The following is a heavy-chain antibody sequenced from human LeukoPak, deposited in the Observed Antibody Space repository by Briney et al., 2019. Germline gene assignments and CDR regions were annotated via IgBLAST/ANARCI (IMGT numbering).Heavy chain of an antibody. J-gene: IGHJ4*02. CDR3: ARDKVTY. CDR2: INKDGSEK. Sequence: GGSLRLSCAASGFTFSNYYMSWVRQAPGKGLERVAHINKDGSEKYYVDSVKGRFTISRDNAKNSLYLQMNSLRVEDTAVYYCARDKVTYWGRGTLVTVSS. CDR1: GFTFSNYY. V-gene: IGHV3-7*01.